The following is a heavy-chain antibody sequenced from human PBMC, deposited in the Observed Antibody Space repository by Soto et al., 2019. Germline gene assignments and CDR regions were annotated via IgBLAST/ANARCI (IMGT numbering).Heavy chain of an antibody. Sequence: GGSLSLSCTASGFTFSNAWMNWVRQAPGKGLEWVGRIKSKTDGGATDYAAPVKGRFTISRDDSKNTLYLQMNSLKTEDTAVYYCVTDFESMVVVVRTWGQGTLVTVSS. CDR2: IKSKTDGGAT. V-gene: IGHV3-15*07. J-gene: IGHJ5*01. CDR3: VTDFESMVVVVRT. D-gene: IGHD3-22*01. CDR1: GFTFSNAW.